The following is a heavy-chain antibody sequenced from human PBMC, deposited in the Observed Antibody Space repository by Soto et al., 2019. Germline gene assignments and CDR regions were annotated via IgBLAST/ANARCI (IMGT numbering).Heavy chain of an antibody. J-gene: IGHJ6*02. Sequence: PSETLSLTCTVSGGSITNYYWSWIRQPPGKGLEWIGDIYYSGSANYNPSVKSRVTISVDTSKSQFSLKLTSVTTADTAVFYCARDRVPAATFASYGMDVWGQGTTVTVSS. CDR3: ARDRVPAATFASYGMDV. V-gene: IGHV4-59*01. CDR1: GGSITNYY. CDR2: IYYSGSA. D-gene: IGHD2-2*01.